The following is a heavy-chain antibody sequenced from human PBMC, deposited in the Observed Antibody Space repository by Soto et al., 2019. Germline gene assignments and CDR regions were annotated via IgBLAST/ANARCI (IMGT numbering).Heavy chain of an antibody. CDR2: INAANGDT. Sequence: GASVKVSCKASGYSFSTYTMHWVRQAPGQRLEWLGWINAANGDTKYSQKFQDRVIITRDISASTAYMELSSLRSEDTAVYYCASLRIYEPTYDKWFDPWGQGTLVTVSS. CDR1: GYSFSTYT. V-gene: IGHV1-3*01. D-gene: IGHD3-16*01. CDR3: ASLRIYEPTYDKWFDP. J-gene: IGHJ5*02.